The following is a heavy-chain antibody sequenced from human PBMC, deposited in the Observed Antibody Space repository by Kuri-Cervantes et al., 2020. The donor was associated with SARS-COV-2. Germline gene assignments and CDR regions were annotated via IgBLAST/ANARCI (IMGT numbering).Heavy chain of an antibody. V-gene: IGHV4-39*01. Sequence: SETLSLTCAASGFTFSSYGMHWVRQSPGKGLEWIGSIHYRGTTYSNPSLMSRLTISVYTSKNQFSLRLTSVTAADTAVYYCARQMMSSITIFGVVITRNWFDPWGQGTLVTVSS. J-gene: IGHJ5*02. CDR3: ARQMMSSITIFGVVITRNWFDP. D-gene: IGHD3-3*01. CDR1: GFTFSSYG. CDR2: IHYRGTT.